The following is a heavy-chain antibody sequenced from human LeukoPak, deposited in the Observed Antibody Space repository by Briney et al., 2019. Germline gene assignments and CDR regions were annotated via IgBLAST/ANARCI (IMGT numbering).Heavy chain of an antibody. CDR3: ASDSGYDEIDH. J-gene: IGHJ4*02. Sequence: SETLSLTCAVYGGSFSGYYWSWIRQPPGKGLEWIGEINHSGSTNYNPSLKSRVTISVDTSKNQFSLKLSSVTAADTAVYYCASDSGYDEIDHWGQGTLVTVSS. V-gene: IGHV4-34*01. D-gene: IGHD5-12*01. CDR2: INHSGST. CDR1: GGSFSGYY.